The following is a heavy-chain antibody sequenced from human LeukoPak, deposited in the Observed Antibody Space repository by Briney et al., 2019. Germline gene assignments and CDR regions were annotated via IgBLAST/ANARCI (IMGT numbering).Heavy chain of an antibody. CDR3: RGPPARFNYFDI. Sequence: PSETLSLTPAVTGGSTSSSLMCWSRQPAGKGLEWIGRVYSSGSTHYNPSLESLVTLSVDTSNNQFSLKLTSVTAADTAVYYCRGPPARFNYFDIWGQGTMVTVSS. CDR1: GGSTSSSL. CDR2: VYSSGST. V-gene: IGHV4-4*07. D-gene: IGHD2-2*01. J-gene: IGHJ2*01.